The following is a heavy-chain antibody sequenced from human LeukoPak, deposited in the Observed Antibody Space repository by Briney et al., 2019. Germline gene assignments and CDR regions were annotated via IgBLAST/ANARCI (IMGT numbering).Heavy chain of an antibody. Sequence: GGSLRLSCAPSGFTFSNYAMSWVRQAPGKGLEWVSVIYDGGSTYYSDAVRGRFTASRDPSKNTLYLQMNSLRAEDTAVYYCARGGVVNGKYYFDYWGQGTLVTVSS. J-gene: IGHJ4*02. CDR2: IYDGGST. V-gene: IGHV3-23*03. D-gene: IGHD2-21*01. CDR3: ARGGVVNGKYYFDY. CDR1: GFTFSNYA.